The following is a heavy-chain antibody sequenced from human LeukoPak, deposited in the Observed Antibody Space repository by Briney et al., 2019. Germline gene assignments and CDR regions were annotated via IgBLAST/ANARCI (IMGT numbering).Heavy chain of an antibody. CDR2: INHSGST. Sequence: PSETLSLTCAVYGGSFSGYYWSWIRQPPGKGLEWIGEINHSGSTNYNPSLKSRVTISVDTSKNQFSLKLSSVTAADTAVYYCARANSGWYYYYMDVWGKGTTVTISS. CDR1: GGSFSGYY. V-gene: IGHV4-34*01. D-gene: IGHD6-19*01. J-gene: IGHJ6*03. CDR3: ARANSGWYYYYMDV.